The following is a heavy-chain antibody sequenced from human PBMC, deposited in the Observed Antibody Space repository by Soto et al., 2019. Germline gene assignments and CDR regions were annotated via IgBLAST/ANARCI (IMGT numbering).Heavy chain of an antibody. J-gene: IGHJ4*02. CDR2: IVVASGDR. CDR3: AKERSSGYYFFDN. Sequence: SVKVSCKASGITSTTSAVQWMRQARGQRLEWIGGIVVASGDRNYAQKFHERVSITWDLSTSTAYMELRSLRAEDTAIYYCAKERSSGYYFFDNWGQGTLVTVSS. CDR1: GITSTTSA. V-gene: IGHV1-58*01. D-gene: IGHD5-12*01.